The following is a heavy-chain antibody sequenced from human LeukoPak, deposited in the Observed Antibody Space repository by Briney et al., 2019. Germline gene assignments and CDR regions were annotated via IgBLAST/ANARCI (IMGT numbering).Heavy chain of an antibody. J-gene: IGHJ5*02. CDR2: NKYDGTTT. CDR3: ARSDWFYA. Sequence: GGSLRLSCAVSGFRLSDKWMSWVRQAPGKGLEWVSCNKYDGTTTYYADSVKGRFTISRDNAKNTLYLQMNSLRAEDSGFYYCARSDWFYAWGQGTVVTVSS. V-gene: IGHV3-74*01. CDR1: GFRLSDKW.